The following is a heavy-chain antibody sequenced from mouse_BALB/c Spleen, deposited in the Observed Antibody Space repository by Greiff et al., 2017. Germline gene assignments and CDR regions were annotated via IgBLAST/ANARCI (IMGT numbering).Heavy chain of an antibody. CDR1: GFSFSSYA. D-gene: IGHD1-1*01. J-gene: IGHJ2*01. V-gene: IGHV5-9-4*01. CDR2: ISSGGSYT. Sequence: EVHLVESGGGLVKPGGSLTLSCAASGFSFSSYAMSWVRQSPEKRLEWVAEISSGGSYTYYPDSVTGRFTISSDNAKNTLYLEMSSLRSEDTAMYYCARGDYDSKYFDYWGQGTTLTVSS. CDR3: ARGDYDSKYFDY.